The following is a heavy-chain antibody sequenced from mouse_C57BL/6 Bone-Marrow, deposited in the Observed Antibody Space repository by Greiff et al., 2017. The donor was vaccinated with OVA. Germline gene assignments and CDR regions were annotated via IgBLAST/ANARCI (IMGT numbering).Heavy chain of an antibody. CDR3: ARWATNWYFDY. D-gene: IGHD3-1*01. V-gene: IGHV1-81*01. Sequence: VQLKESGAELARPGASVKLSCKASGYTFTSYGISWVKQRPGQGLEWIGEIYPRSGNTYYNEKFKGKATLTADKSSSTAYMELRSLTSEDSAVYFCARWATNWYFDYWGQGTTLTVSS. CDR2: IYPRSGNT. J-gene: IGHJ2*01. CDR1: GYTFTSYG.